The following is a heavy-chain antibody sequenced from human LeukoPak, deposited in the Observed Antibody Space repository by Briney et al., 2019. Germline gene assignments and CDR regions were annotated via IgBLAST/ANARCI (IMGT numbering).Heavy chain of an antibody. CDR1: GGSVSSGGYY. CDR2: IYYSGST. CDR3: ARAPLNTAMDFAGGYYYYYYGMDV. D-gene: IGHD5-18*01. J-gene: IGHJ6*02. V-gene: IGHV4-31*03. Sequence: SETLSLTCTVSGGSVSSGGYYWSWIRQHPGKGLEWLGYIYYSGSTYYNPSLKSRVTILVDTSKNQFFLKLSSVTAADTAVYYCARAPLNTAMDFAGGYYYYYYGMDVWGQGTTVTVSS.